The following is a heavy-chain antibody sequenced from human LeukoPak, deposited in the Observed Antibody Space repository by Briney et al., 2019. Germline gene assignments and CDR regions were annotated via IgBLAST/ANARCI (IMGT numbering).Heavy chain of an antibody. D-gene: IGHD3-10*01. CDR1: GFTFSTYG. Sequence: GGSLRLSCAASGFTFSTYGMNWVRQAPGKGLEWVSGISRSGGSTNYADSVKGRFTISRDSFKNTLYLQMNSLRAEDTAAYYCAKEGSALWFGELSYYFDYWGQGTLVTVSS. J-gene: IGHJ4*02. CDR3: AKEGSALWFGELSYYFDY. CDR2: ISRSGGST. V-gene: IGHV3-23*01.